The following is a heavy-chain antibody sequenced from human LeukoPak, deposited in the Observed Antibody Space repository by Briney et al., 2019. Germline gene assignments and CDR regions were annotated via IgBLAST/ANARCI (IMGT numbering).Heavy chain of an antibody. CDR3: ARNYYDYVWGSYRYFDY. V-gene: IGHV4-39*01. D-gene: IGHD3-16*02. Sequence: PSETLSLTCTVSGGSISSSSYYWGWIRQPPGKGLEYIGSIYYSGSTYYNPSLKSRVTISVDTSKNQFSLKLSSVTAADTALYYCARNYYDYVWGSYRYFDYWGQGTLVTVSS. CDR2: IYYSGST. CDR1: GGSISSSSYY. J-gene: IGHJ4*02.